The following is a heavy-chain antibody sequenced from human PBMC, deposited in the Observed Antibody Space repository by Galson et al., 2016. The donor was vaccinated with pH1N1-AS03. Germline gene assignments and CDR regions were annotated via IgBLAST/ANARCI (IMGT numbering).Heavy chain of an antibody. CDR3: ANGRGSWYGPYNWFDP. V-gene: IGHV3-23*01. CDR2: ISGADLST. Sequence: SLRLSCAASGFTFSAYAMSWVRQAPGKGLEWVSSISGADLSTYYADSVKGRFTVSRDNSKNTLYLQMNGLRAEDTAVYYCANGRGSWYGPYNWFDPWGQGTLVAVS. CDR1: GFTFSAYA. J-gene: IGHJ5*02. D-gene: IGHD6-13*01.